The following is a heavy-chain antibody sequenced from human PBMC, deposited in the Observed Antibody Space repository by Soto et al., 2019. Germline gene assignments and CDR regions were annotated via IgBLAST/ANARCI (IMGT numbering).Heavy chain of an antibody. Sequence: SETLSLTCAVYGGSFSGYYWRWIRQPPGKGLEWIGEINHSGSTNYNPSLKSRVTISVDTSKNQFSLKLSSVTAADTAVYYCARGVILTGYYRTGDYYYYYYMDVWGKGTTVTVSS. V-gene: IGHV4-34*01. D-gene: IGHD3-9*01. CDR3: ARGVILTGYYRTGDYYYYYYMDV. J-gene: IGHJ6*03. CDR1: GGSFSGYY. CDR2: INHSGST.